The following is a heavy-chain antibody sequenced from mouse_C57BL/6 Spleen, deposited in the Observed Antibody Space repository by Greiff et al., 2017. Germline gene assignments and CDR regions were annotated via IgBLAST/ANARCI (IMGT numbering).Heavy chain of an antibody. Sequence: QVQLQQSGAELVRPGASVKLSCKASGYTFTDYYINWVKQRPGQGLEWIARIYPGSGNTYYNEKFKGKATLTAEKSSSTAYMQLSSLTSEDSAVYFCARGGYDSSYYYAMDYWGQGTSGTVSS. V-gene: IGHV1-76*01. J-gene: IGHJ4*01. D-gene: IGHD1-1*01. CDR2: IYPGSGNT. CDR1: GYTFTDYY. CDR3: ARGGYDSSYYYAMDY.